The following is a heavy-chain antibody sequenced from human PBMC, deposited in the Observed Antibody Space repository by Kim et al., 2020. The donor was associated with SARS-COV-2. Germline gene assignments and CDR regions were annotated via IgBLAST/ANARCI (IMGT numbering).Heavy chain of an antibody. CDR2: ISYDGSNK. J-gene: IGHJ6*02. V-gene: IGHV3-30*04. CDR3: VGGWGFGELRGGYYYYGMDV. D-gene: IGHD3-10*01. CDR1: GFTFSSYA. Sequence: GGSLRLSCAASGFTFSSYAMHWVRQAPGKGLEWVAVISYDGSNKYYADSVKGRFTISRDNSKNTLYLQMNSLRAEDTAVYYCVGGWGFGELRGGYYYYGMDVWGQGTTVTVSS.